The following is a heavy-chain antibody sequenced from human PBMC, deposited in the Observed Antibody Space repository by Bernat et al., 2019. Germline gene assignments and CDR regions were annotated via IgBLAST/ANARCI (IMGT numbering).Heavy chain of an antibody. CDR2: ISPYNGKA. V-gene: IGHV1-18*01. CDR1: GYIFTRYG. J-gene: IGHJ5*02. Sequence: QVQLVQSGAEAKRPGASVKVSCKASGYIFTRYGISWLRQAPGQGPEWMGWISPYNGKANYAQNLQGRITMSTDTSTSTAYMELRSLRSDDTAVYYCARVGCHLDGWFDPWGQGTLVTVSS. D-gene: IGHD2-8*01. CDR3: ARVGCHLDGWFDP.